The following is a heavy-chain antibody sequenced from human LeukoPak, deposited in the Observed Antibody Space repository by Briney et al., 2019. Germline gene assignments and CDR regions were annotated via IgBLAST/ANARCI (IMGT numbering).Heavy chain of an antibody. J-gene: IGHJ5*02. CDR1: GGSISSNNW. Sequence: SGTLSLTCAVSGGSISSNNWWGWVRAPPGKGVGGIGESYHSGSPNYNPSLKSRVTISVDKSRNHFSLNLSSVTAADTAVYYCARVGAGAGFWSGFRFDPWGQRTLVTVSS. CDR3: ARVGAGAGFWSGFRFDP. D-gene: IGHD3-3*01. V-gene: IGHV4-4*02. CDR2: SYHSGSP.